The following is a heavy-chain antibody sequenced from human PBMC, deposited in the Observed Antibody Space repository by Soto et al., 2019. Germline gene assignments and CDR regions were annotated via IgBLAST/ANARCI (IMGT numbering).Heavy chain of an antibody. D-gene: IGHD2-15*01. CDR3: ARDGTLRSCSGGSCYFTGFDI. Sequence: SVKVACRASGYTFTGYYMHWVRQAPGQGLEWMGWINPNSGGTNYAQKFQGRVTMTRDTSISTAYMELSRLRSDDTAVYYCARDGTLRSCSGGSCYFTGFDIWGQGTMVTVSS. CDR2: INPNSGGT. V-gene: IGHV1-2*02. CDR1: GYTFTGYY. J-gene: IGHJ3*02.